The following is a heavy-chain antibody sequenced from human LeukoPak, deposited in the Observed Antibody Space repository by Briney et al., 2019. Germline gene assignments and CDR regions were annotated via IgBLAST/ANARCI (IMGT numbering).Heavy chain of an antibody. CDR2: ISAYNGNT. J-gene: IGHJ2*01. Sequence: GASVKVSCKASGHTFTSYGISWVRQAPGQGLEWMGWISAYNGNTNYAQKLQGRVTMTTDTSTSTAYMELRSLRSDDTAVYYCARVRVCGGDCYWYFDLWGRGTLVTVFS. V-gene: IGHV1-18*01. CDR3: ARVRVCGGDCYWYFDL. CDR1: GHTFTSYG. D-gene: IGHD2-21*01.